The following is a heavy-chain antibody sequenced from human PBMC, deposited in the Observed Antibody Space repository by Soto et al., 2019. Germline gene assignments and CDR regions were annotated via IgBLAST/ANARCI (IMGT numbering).Heavy chain of an antibody. D-gene: IGHD6-13*01. V-gene: IGHV3-20*04. Sequence: EVQLVESGGGVVRPGGSLRLSCAASGFTFDDYGMSWVRQAPGKGLEWVSGINWNGGSTGYADSVKGRFTISRDNAKNSLYLQMNSLRAEDTALYYCARGVGKSSSWSHKHAFDIWGQGTMVTVSS. CDR2: INWNGGST. CDR1: GFTFDDYG. J-gene: IGHJ3*02. CDR3: ARGVGKSSSWSHKHAFDI.